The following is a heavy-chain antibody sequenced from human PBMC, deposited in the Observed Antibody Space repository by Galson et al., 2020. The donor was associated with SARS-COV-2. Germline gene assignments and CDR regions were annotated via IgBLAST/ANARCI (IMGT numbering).Heavy chain of an antibody. D-gene: IGHD3-10*01. V-gene: IGHV3-30-3*01. CDR3: ARGPGEAFEI. CDR2: ISYDGSNK. CDR1: GFTFSRYA. Sequence: TGGSLRLSCAASGFTFSRYAMHWVRQAPGKGLEWVAVISYDGSNKYYADSVKGRFTISRDNSKNTLYLQMNSLRAEDTAVYYCARGPGEAFEIWGQGTMVTVSS. J-gene: IGHJ3*02.